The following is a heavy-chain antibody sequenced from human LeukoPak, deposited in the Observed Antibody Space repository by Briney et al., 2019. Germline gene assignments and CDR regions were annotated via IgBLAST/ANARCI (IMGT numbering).Heavy chain of an antibody. J-gene: IGHJ3*02. V-gene: IGHV4-4*09. CDR2: IYNSGRT. CDR3: AAINGTKSGALDI. Sequence: SGTLSLTCTVSGGSISSFYWGWIRHPPGEGLEWIGYIYNSGRTSYSPSLKSRVTISVDMSKNQFSLKLSSVTAADTAVYYCAAINGTKSGALDIWGRGTMVTVSS. D-gene: IGHD1-7*01. CDR1: GGSISSFY.